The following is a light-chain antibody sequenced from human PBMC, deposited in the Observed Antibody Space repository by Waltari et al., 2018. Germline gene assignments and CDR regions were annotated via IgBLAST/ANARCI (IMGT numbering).Light chain of an antibody. CDR2: GAS. Sequence: EIVLTQSPGTLSLSPGERATLSCRASQSVSSNSLAWYQQKPGQAPRLLIDGASSRATGVPDRFSGGGSGTDFTLTISRLEPEDFAVYYCHQYGNSQGFGQGTKLEIK. CDR1: QSVSSNS. V-gene: IGKV3-20*01. J-gene: IGKJ2*01. CDR3: HQYGNSQG.